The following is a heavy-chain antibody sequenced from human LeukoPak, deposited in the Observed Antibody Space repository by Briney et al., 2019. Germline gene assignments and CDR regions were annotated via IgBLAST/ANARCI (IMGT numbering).Heavy chain of an antibody. CDR3: ARDTLPYYYDSSGYSHEYFQH. Sequence: ASVKVSCKASGYTFTSYYMHWVRQAPGQGLEWMGIINPSGGSTSYAQKFQARVTMTRDTSTSTVYMELSSLRSEDTAVYYCARDTLPYYYDSSGYSHEYFQHWGQGTLVTAPS. D-gene: IGHD3-22*01. V-gene: IGHV1-46*01. J-gene: IGHJ1*01. CDR2: INPSGGST. CDR1: GYTFTSYY.